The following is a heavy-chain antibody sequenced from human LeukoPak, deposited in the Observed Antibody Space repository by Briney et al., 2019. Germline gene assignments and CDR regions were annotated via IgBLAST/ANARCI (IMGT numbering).Heavy chain of an antibody. CDR1: GFTSDDYA. D-gene: IGHD3-16*01. V-gene: IGHV3-9*02. CDR3: AKDMGGGANYYYYGMDV. Sequence: GGSLRLSCAASGFTSDDYAMHWVRQAPGKGLEWVSGISWNSGSIGYADSVKGRFTISRDNAKNPLYLQMNSLRAEDTALYYCAKDMGGGANYYYYGMDVWGQGTTVTVSS. J-gene: IGHJ6*02. CDR2: ISWNSGSI.